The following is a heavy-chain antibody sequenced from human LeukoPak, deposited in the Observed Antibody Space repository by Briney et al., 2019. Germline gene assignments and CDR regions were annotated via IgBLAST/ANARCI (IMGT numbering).Heavy chain of an antibody. V-gene: IGHV1-69*13. CDR1: GGTFSSYA. Sequence: ASVKVSCKASGGTFSSYAISWVRQAPGQGLEWMGGIIPIFGTANYAQKFQGRVTITADESTSTAYMELSSLRSEDTAVYYCARARAVQGAFDIWGQGTMVTVSS. CDR2: IIPIFGTA. CDR3: ARARAVQGAFDI. J-gene: IGHJ3*02.